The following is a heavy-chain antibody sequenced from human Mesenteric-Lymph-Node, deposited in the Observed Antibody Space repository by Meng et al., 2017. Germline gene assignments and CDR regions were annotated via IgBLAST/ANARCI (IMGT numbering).Heavy chain of an antibody. D-gene: IGHD3-10*01. V-gene: IGHV3-30*01. Sequence: GESLKISCAASGFTFSSYAMHWVRQAPGKGLEWVAVISYDGSNKYYADSVKGRFTISRHNSKNTLYLQMNSLRAEDTAVYYCARASMAGRGDAFDIWGQGTMVTVSS. CDR3: ARASMAGRGDAFDI. J-gene: IGHJ3*02. CDR1: GFTFSSYA. CDR2: ISYDGSNK.